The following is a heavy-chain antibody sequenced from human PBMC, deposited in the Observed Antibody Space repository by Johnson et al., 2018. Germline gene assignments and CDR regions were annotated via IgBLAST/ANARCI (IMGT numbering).Heavy chain of an antibody. CDR3: ARRASTSYGKGRYSSVFYGVDV. J-gene: IGHJ6*02. V-gene: IGHV3-33*08. D-gene: IGHD3-10*01. Sequence: QVQLVQSGGGVVQPGRSLRLSCAASGFTFRSYGMHWVRQAPGKGLEWVAVIWSDGSNEYYADSVKGRFTIYRDNSKNTLYLQMNSLGSEDTAGYYCARRASTSYGKGRYSSVFYGVDVWGQGTTVTVSS. CDR1: GFTFRSYG. CDR2: IWSDGSNE.